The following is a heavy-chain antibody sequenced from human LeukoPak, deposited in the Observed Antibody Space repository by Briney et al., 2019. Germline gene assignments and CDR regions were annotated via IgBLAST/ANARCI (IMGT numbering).Heavy chain of an antibody. CDR1: GFTFSSYA. V-gene: IGHV3-23*01. CDR2: IGGTSGNT. D-gene: IGHD1-14*01. CDR3: AERGLKGTHHFDY. Sequence: PGGSLRLPCAASGFTFSSYAMSWVRQAPGKGLEWVSSIGGTSGNTYYADSVKGRFTISRDNSKNTLFLQMNSLRAEDTAVYYCAERGLKGTHHFDYWGQGTLVTVSS. J-gene: IGHJ4*02.